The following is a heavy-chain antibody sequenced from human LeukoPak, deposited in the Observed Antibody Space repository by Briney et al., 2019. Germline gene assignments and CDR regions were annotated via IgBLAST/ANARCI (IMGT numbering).Heavy chain of an antibody. D-gene: IGHD2-15*01. J-gene: IGHJ4*02. CDR2: IKSKTDGGTT. CDR1: GFTFSNAW. Sequence: GGSLRLSCAAPGFTFSNAWMRTVRQAPGKGLEWVGRIKSKTDGGTTDYAAPVKGRFTISRDDSKNTLYLQMNSLKTEDTAVYYCTRDNSRLYSLFSGGSEEDYWGQGTLVTVSS. CDR3: TRDNSRLYSLFSGGSEEDY. V-gene: IGHV3-15*01.